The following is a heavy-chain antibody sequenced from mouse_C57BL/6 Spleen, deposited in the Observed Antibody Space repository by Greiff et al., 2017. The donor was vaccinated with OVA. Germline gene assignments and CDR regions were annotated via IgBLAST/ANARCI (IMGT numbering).Heavy chain of an antibody. V-gene: IGHV1-76*01. CDR2: IYPGSGNT. D-gene: IGHD1-1*01. CDR1: GYTFTDYY. J-gene: IGHJ3*01. CDR3: AYGSSPAWFAD. Sequence: QVQLQQSGAELVRPGASVKLSCKASGYTFTDYYINWVKQRPGQGLEWIARIYPGSGNTYYNEKFKGKATLTAEKSSSTAYMQLSSLTSEDSAVYFCAYGSSPAWFADWGQGTLVTVSA.